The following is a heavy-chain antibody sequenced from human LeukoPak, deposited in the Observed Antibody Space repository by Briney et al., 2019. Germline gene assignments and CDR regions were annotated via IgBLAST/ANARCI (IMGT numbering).Heavy chain of an antibody. J-gene: IGHJ5*02. Sequence: SETLSLTCTVSGGSISSSSYYWSWIRQPPGKGLEWIGYIYHSGSTYYNPSLKSRVTISVNRSKNQFSLKLSSVAAADTAVYYCARSIVGARSAWGQGTLVTVSS. CDR1: GGSISSSSYY. CDR2: IYHSGST. CDR3: ARSIVGARSA. V-gene: IGHV4-30-2*01. D-gene: IGHD1-26*01.